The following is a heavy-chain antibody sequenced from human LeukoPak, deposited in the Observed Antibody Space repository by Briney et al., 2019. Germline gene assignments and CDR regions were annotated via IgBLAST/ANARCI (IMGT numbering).Heavy chain of an antibody. V-gene: IGHV4-34*01. CDR1: GGSFSGYY. CDR2: INHSGST. CDR3: ARLRLYDFWSGYYHYYYYMDV. J-gene: IGHJ6*03. Sequence: SETLSLTCAVYGGSFSGYYWSWIRQPPGKGLEWIGEINHSGSTNYNPSLKSRVTISVDTSKNQFSLKLSSVTAADTAVYYCARLRLYDFWSGYYHYYYYMDVWGKGTTVTVSS. D-gene: IGHD3-3*01.